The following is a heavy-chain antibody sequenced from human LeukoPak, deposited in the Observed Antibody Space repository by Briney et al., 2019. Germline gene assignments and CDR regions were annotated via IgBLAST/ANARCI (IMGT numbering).Heavy chain of an antibody. CDR3: ARVRGSNLTFDY. J-gene: IGHJ4*02. D-gene: IGHD4/OR15-4a*01. CDR2: INPNSGGT. V-gene: IGHV1-2*06. CDR1: GYTFTCYY. Sequence: ASVKVSCKASGYTFTCYYMHWVRQAPGQGLEWMGRINPNSGGTNYAQKFQGRVTMTRDTSISTAYMELSRLRSDDTAVYYCARVRGSNLTFDYWGQGTLVTVSS.